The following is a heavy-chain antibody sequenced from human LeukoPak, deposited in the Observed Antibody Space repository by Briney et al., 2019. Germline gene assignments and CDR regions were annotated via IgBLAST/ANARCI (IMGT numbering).Heavy chain of an antibody. V-gene: IGHV4-39*01. D-gene: IGHD4-17*01. CDR3: ARNATVTTLKRAYNWFDP. CDR2: IYYSGST. Sequence: SETLSLTCTVPGGSISSSSYYWGWIRQPPGEGLERIGSIYYSGSTHYNPSLKSRVSISVDTSKNQFSLRLSSVTAADTAVYYCARNATVTTLKRAYNWFDPWGQGTLVTVSS. J-gene: IGHJ5*02. CDR1: GGSISSSSYY.